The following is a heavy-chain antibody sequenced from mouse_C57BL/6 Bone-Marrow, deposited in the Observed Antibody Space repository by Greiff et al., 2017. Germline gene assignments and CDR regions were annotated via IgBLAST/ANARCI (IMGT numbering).Heavy chain of an antibody. CDR1: GYTFTSYW. Sequence: QVQLKQPGAELVKPGASVKLSCKASGYTFTSYWLHWVKQRPGRGLGWIGRIDPNSGGTKYNEKFKSTATLTVDKPSSTAYMQLSSLTSEDSAVYYCARDDEGWFAYWGQGTLVTVSA. CDR3: ARDDEGWFAY. J-gene: IGHJ3*01. V-gene: IGHV1-72*01. CDR2: IDPNSGGT. D-gene: IGHD2-12*01.